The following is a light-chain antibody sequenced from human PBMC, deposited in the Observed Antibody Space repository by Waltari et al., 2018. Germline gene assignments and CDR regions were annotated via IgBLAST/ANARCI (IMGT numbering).Light chain of an antibody. CDR2: GAS. CDR1: QSVSSSY. Sequence: EIVLTQSPGTLSLSPGERATLSCRASQSVSSSYLAWYQQKPGQAPRLLIYGASSRATGXPDRFSGSGSGTDFTLTISRLEPEDFAVYYCQQYRTFGQGTKVEIK. J-gene: IGKJ1*01. CDR3: QQYRT. V-gene: IGKV3-20*01.